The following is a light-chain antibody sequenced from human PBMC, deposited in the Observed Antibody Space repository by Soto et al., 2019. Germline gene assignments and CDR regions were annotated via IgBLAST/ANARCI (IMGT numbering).Light chain of an antibody. V-gene: IGKV1-39*01. CDR2: SAS. Sequence: DIQMTQSPSSLSASVGDRVTVTCRASQSINSYLNWYQQKPGKAPTLLIYSASSLQDGVPSMFSGSGSGTEFTLSISSLQPEDFATYSCQQTYTTPYTFGQGTKLEIK. CDR3: QQTYTTPYT. CDR1: QSINSY. J-gene: IGKJ2*01.